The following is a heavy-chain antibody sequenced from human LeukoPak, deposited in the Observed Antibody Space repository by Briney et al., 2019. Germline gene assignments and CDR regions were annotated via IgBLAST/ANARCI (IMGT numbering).Heavy chain of an antibody. CDR2: MNPNSGNT. CDR3: ARGVDERIRYFDSLPQYNWFDP. J-gene: IGHJ5*02. CDR1: GYTFTSYD. V-gene: IGHV1-8*03. Sequence: ASVKVSCKASGYTFTSYDINWVRQATGQGLEWMGWMNPNSGNTGYAQKFQGRVTITRNTSISTAYMELSSLRSEDTAVYYCARGVDERIRYFDSLPQYNWFDPWGQGTLVTVSS. D-gene: IGHD3-9*01.